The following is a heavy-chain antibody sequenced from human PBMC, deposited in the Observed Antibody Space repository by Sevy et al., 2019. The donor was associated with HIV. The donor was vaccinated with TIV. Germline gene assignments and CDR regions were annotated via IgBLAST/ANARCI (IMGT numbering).Heavy chain of an antibody. CDR1: GYTFSTYR. D-gene: IGHD2-15*01. CDR3: ARAYCSGGGCYSLAY. Sequence: ASVNVSCKVSGYTFSTYRIMWVRQARGQGHEWMGWISPHNGDTNYAQKFQGRVTMITDTSTTTAHMELGSLRSDDPAVYYCARAYCSGGGCYSLAYWGQGTQVTVSS. J-gene: IGHJ4*02. V-gene: IGHV1-18*01. CDR2: ISPHNGDT.